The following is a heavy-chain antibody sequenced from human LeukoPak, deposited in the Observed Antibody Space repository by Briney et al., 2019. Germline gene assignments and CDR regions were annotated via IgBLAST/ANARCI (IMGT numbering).Heavy chain of an antibody. CDR2: FYHSGTT. CDR3: ARQLRCNWPPHAFDI. CDR1: GGSITRDSCY. D-gene: IGHD1-1*01. Sequence: PSETLSLTCTVAGGSITRDSCYWGWIRQPPGKGLEWIGNFYHSGTTYYNPSLKSRVTIFVDTSKNQFSLKLISVTAADTAMYYCARQLRCNWPPHAFDIRGQGTMLTVSS. J-gene: IGHJ3*02. V-gene: IGHV4-39*01.